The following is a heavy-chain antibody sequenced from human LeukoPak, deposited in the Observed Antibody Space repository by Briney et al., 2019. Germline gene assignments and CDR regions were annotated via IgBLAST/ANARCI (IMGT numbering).Heavy chain of an antibody. Sequence: PSETLSLTCTVSGGSISSSSYYWGWIRQPPGKGLEWFGSIYYSGSTYYNPSLKSRVTISVDTSKNQFSLKLSSVTVADTAVYYCARQTLDCSGGSCYGYFDYWGQGTLVTVSS. CDR3: ARQTLDCSGGSCYGYFDY. CDR2: IYYSGST. D-gene: IGHD2-15*01. CDR1: GGSISSSSYY. V-gene: IGHV4-39*01. J-gene: IGHJ4*02.